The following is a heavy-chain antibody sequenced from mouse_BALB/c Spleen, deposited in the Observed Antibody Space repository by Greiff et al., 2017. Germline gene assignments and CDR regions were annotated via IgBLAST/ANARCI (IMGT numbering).Heavy chain of an antibody. J-gene: IGHJ4*01. V-gene: IGHV14-3*02. Sequence: VQLQQSGAELVKPGASVKLSCTASGFNIKDTYMHWVKQRPEQGLEWIGRIDPANGNTKYDPKFQGKATITADTSSNTAYLQLSSLTSEDTAVYYCANESMITRAMDYWGQGTSVTVSS. CDR1: GFNIKDTY. D-gene: IGHD2-4*01. CDR3: ANESMITRAMDY. CDR2: IDPANGNT.